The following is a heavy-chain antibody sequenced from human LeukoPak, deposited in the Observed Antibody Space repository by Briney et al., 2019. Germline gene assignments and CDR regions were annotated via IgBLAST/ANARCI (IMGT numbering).Heavy chain of an antibody. D-gene: IGHD1-26*01. CDR3: ARDRGWERAFDI. V-gene: IGHV1-2*02. CDR2: INPNSGGT. Sequence: ASVKVSCKASGYTFTGYYMHWVRQAPGQGLEWMGWINPNSGGTNYAQKFQGRVTMTRDTSISTAYMEPSRLRSDDTAVYYCARDRGWERAFDIWGQGTMVTVSS. CDR1: GYTFTGYY. J-gene: IGHJ3*02.